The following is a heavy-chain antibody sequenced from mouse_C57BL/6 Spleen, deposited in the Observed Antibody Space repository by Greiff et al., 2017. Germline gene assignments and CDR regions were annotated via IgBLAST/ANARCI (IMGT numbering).Heavy chain of an antibody. Sequence: EVKLMESGGDLVKPGGSLKLSCAASGFTFSSYGMSWVRQTPDKRLEWVATISSGGSYTYYPDSVKGRFTISRDNAKNTLYLQMSSLKSEDTAMYYCARQWGRYGSSYYAMDYWGQGTSVTVSS. CDR2: ISSGGSYT. J-gene: IGHJ4*01. CDR1: GFTFSSYG. D-gene: IGHD1-1*01. CDR3: ARQWGRYGSSYYAMDY. V-gene: IGHV5-6*01.